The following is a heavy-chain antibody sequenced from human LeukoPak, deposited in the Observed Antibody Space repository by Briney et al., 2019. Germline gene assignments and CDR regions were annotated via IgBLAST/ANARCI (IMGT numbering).Heavy chain of an antibody. D-gene: IGHD2/OR15-2a*01. V-gene: IGHV3-21*01. J-gene: IGHJ4*02. CDR3: ARVPVYFGKGYFDS. CDR1: GFTFSSST. Sequence: GGSLRLSCAASGFTFSSSTMNWVRQAPGKGLGWVSSISSTSSYMYYADSVKGRFTVSRDNAKTSLYLQMNSLRAEDTAVYYCARVPVYFGKGYFDSWGRGTLVTVSS. CDR2: ISSTSSYM.